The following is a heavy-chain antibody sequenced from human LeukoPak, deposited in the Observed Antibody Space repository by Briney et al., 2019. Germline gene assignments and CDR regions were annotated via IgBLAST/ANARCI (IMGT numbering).Heavy chain of an antibody. J-gene: IGHJ4*02. CDR1: GFTFSSYA. D-gene: IGHD2-2*01. Sequence: GGSLRLSCAASGFTFSSYAMHWVRQAPGKGLEWVAVISYDGSNKYYADSVKGRFTISRDTSKNTLSLQMNSLRAEDTAVYYCARLPVDWGQGTLVTVSS. V-gene: IGHV3-30*07. CDR2: ISYDGSNK. CDR3: ARLPVD.